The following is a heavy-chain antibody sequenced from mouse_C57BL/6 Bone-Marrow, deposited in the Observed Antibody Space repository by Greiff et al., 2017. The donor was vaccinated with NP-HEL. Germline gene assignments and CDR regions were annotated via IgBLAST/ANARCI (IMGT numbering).Heavy chain of an antibody. CDR3: ARWAYYEGGSPYWYFDV. V-gene: IGHV1-72*01. J-gene: IGHJ1*03. CDR1: GYTFTSYW. CDR2: IDPNSGGT. D-gene: IGHD1-1*02. Sequence: QVQLQQPGAELVKPGASVKLSCKASGYTFTSYWMHWVKQRPGRGLEWIGRIDPNSGGTKYNEKFKSKATLTVDKPSSTAYMQLSSLTSEDSATYECARWAYYEGGSPYWYFDVWGTGTPVTVSS.